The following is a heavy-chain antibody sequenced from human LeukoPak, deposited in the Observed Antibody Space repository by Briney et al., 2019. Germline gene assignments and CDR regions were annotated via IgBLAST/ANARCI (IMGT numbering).Heavy chain of an antibody. CDR1: GGSISSGGYS. J-gene: IGHJ4*02. CDR2: IYHSGST. CDR3: VLMPGY. Sequence: SETLSLTCAVSGGSISSGGYSWSWIRQPPGKGLEWIGYIYHSGSTYYNPSHKSRVTISVDTSKNQFSLKLTSVTAADTAVYYCVLMPGYWGQGTLVTVSS. V-gene: IGHV4-30-2*01. D-gene: IGHD2-2*01.